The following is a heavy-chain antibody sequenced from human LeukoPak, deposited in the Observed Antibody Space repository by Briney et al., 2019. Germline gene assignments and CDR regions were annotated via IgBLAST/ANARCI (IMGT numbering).Heavy chain of an antibody. J-gene: IGHJ4*02. CDR1: GGSISSGSYY. D-gene: IGHD3-16*02. V-gene: IGHV4-39*07. CDR3: ARSKTNDDVWGSYRYDPHFDY. CDR2: IYYSGST. Sequence: PSETLSLTCTVSGGSISSGSYYWGCIRQPPGKGLEWIGSIYYSGSTYYNPSLKSRVTISVDTSKNQFSLKLSSVTAADTAVYYCARSKTNDDVWGSYRYDPHFDYWGQGTLVTVSS.